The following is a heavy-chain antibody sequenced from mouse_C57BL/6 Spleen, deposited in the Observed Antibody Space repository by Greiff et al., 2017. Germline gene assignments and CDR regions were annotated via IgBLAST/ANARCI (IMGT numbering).Heavy chain of an antibody. CDR3: ARGFYYGSSHYAMDY. CDR1: GYAFSSYW. D-gene: IGHD1-1*01. CDR2: IYPGDGAT. V-gene: IGHV1-80*01. Sequence: VKLMESGAELVKPGASVKISCKASGYAFSSYWMNWVKQRPGKGLEWIGQIYPGDGATNYNGKFQGKPTLMADKAASTAYMQLSSLTSEDSAVYFCARGFYYGSSHYAMDYWGQGTSVTVSS. J-gene: IGHJ4*01.